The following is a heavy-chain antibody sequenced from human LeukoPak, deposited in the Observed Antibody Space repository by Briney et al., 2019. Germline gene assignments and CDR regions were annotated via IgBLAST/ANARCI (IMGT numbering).Heavy chain of an antibody. CDR2: IYYSGST. D-gene: IGHD1-26*01. CDR3: ARVSSGATTVDY. J-gene: IGHJ4*02. CDR1: GGSISSRSYH. Sequence: SETLSLTCTVSGGSISSRSYHWGWIRQPPGKGLEWIGSIYYSGSTYYNPSLKSRVTISVDTSKNQLSLKLSSVTAADTAVYYCARVSSGATTVDYWGQGTLVTVSS. V-gene: IGHV4-39*07.